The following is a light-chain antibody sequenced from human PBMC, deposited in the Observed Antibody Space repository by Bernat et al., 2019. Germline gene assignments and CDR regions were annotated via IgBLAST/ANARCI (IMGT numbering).Light chain of an antibody. Sequence: QPALTQPPSASGSPGQSVTISCTGTSSDVGGYNYVSWYQQHPGKAPKLMTYEVSKRLSGVPDRFSGSKSGNTASLTVSGLQAEDEADYYCSSYASSNRGVFGGGTKLTVL. CDR2: EVS. CDR1: SSDVGGYNY. J-gene: IGLJ3*02. V-gene: IGLV2-8*01. CDR3: SSYASSNRGV.